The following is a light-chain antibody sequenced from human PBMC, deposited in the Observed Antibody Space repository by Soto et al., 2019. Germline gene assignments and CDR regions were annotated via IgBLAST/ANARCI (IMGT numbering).Light chain of an antibody. V-gene: IGKV1-5*01. CDR2: DAS. J-gene: IGKJ5*01. CDR3: QQYNKWPIT. CDR1: QNIRNW. Sequence: DIQMTQSPSTLSASVGDSVTITCLASQNIRNWLAWYQQKPGKAPNPLIHDASSLKSGVPARFSGSGSGTEFTLTISSLQSEDSAFYYCQQYNKWPITFGQGTRLENK.